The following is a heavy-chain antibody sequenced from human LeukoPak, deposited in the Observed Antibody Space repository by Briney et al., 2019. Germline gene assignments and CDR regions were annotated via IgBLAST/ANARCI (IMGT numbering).Heavy chain of an antibody. J-gene: IGHJ4*02. CDR2: ISGGRLST. Sequence: WGSLTLSCAASGFTFSSYAMIRVRKAPAKGLEWVSGISGGRLSTYYADSVKGRFTISRDNSKNSVYLQMNSLRAEDTAVYYCAAGVKSAVTTTFDYWGQGTLVTVSS. CDR1: GFTFSSYA. D-gene: IGHD4-17*01. CDR3: AAGVKSAVTTTFDY. V-gene: IGHV3-23*01.